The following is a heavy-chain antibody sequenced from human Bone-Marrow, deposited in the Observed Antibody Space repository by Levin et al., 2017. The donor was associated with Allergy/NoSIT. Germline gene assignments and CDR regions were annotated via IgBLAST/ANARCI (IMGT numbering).Heavy chain of an antibody. CDR1: GVSITSGSYY. D-gene: IGHD2-21*01. CDR2: SYTSGNI. CDR3: ARVLQYSYYYTDV. J-gene: IGHJ6*03. V-gene: IGHV4-61*09. Sequence: PSETLSLTCTVSGVSITSGSYYWSWIRQPAGKGLEWIGHSYTSGNITYNPSLKSRVTISLDTSKNQFSLKLRFVTAADTAVYYCARVLQYSYYYTDVWGKGTMVTVSS.